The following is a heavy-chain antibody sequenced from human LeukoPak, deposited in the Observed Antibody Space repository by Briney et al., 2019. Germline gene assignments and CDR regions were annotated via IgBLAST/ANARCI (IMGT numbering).Heavy chain of an antibody. CDR1: GYSFSNYW. Sequence: GESLKISCKGSGYSFSNYWIGWVRQMPGKGLEWVGIILPGNSDTRYSPSFQGQVTMSADKSISTAYLQWSSLKAADTAMYYCARQYYDILTDPNYFDSWGRGTLVTVSS. CDR2: ILPGNSDT. D-gene: IGHD3-9*01. V-gene: IGHV5-51*01. J-gene: IGHJ4*02. CDR3: ARQYYDILTDPNYFDS.